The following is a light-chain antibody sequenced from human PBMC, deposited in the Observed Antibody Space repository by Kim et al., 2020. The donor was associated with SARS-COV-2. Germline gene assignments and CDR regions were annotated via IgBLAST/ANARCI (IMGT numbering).Light chain of an antibody. V-gene: IGKV1-27*01. CDR1: QDISYY. CDR2: GAT. CDR3: QKYNTAPWT. J-gene: IGKJ1*01. Sequence: DIQMTQSPSSLSASVGDVVTITCRASQDISYYLAWYQQKPGEPPKLLIYGATALQLGVSSRFSGSGSGTDFTLTISDLQPEDVATYYCQKYNTAPWTFGHGTKVDIK.